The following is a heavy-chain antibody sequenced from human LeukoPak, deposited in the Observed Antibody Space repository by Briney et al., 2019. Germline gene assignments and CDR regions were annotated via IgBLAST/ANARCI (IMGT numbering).Heavy chain of an antibody. Sequence: SETLSLTCTVSGGSISSYYWSWIRQPPGKGLEGIGYIYYSGSTNYNPSPKSRVTISVDTSKNQFSLKLSTVTAADTAVYYCARMESSGSAIDYWGQGTLVTVSS. V-gene: IGHV4-59*01. D-gene: IGHD1-26*01. CDR1: GGSISSYY. CDR3: ARMESSGSAIDY. J-gene: IGHJ4*02. CDR2: IYYSGST.